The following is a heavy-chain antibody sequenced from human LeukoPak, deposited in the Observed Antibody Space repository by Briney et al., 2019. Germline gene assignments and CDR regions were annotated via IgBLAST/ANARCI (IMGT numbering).Heavy chain of an antibody. J-gene: IGHJ6*02. D-gene: IGHD3-16*01. CDR2: XXPXFCTA. Sequence: GXXPXFCTANYAQKFQGRVTITADESTSTAYMELSSLSSEDTAVYYCARDFFDGHGYTFYYYGMDVWGQGTTVTVSS. V-gene: IGHV1-69*01. CDR3: ARDFFDGHGYTFYYYGMDV.